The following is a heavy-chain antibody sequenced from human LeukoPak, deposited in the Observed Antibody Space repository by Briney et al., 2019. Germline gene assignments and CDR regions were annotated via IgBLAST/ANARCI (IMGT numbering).Heavy chain of an antibody. D-gene: IGHD6-6*01. CDR2: IYHSGST. V-gene: IGHV4-4*02. CDR3: ARGNEYSSSSDFDY. Sequence: PSETLSLTCAVSGGSISSSNWWSWVRQPPGKGLEWIGEIYHSGSTNYNPSLKSRVTISVDKSKNQFSLKLSSVTAADTAVYYCARGNEYSSSSDFDYWGQGTLVTVSS. J-gene: IGHJ4*02. CDR1: GGSISSSNW.